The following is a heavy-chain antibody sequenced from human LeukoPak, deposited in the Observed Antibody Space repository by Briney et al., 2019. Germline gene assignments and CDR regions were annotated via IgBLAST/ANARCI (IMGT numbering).Heavy chain of an antibody. J-gene: IGHJ4*02. CDR1: GYTFTTYG. V-gene: IGHV1-18*01. CDR2: ISAYNGNT. Sequence: ASVKVSCKASGYTFTTYGISWVRQAPGQGLEWMGWISAYNGNTNYAQKLQGRVTMTTDTSTSTAYMEVRSLRSDDKAVYYCARDSGSYYFDYWGQGTLVTVSS. D-gene: IGHD1-26*01. CDR3: ARDSGSYYFDY.